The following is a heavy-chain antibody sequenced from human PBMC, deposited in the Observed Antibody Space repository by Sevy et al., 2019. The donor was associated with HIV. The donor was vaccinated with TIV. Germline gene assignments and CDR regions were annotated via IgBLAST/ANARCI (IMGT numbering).Heavy chain of an antibody. CDR3: AKAALRFLEWYNWFDP. J-gene: IGHJ5*02. V-gene: IGHV3-30*18. CDR1: GFTFSSYG. D-gene: IGHD3-3*01. CDR2: ISYDGSNK. Sequence: GGSLRLSCAASGFTFSSYGMHWVRQAPGKGLEWVAVISYDGSNKYYTDSMKGRFTISRDNSENTLYLQMNSLRAEDTAVYYCAKAALRFLEWYNWFDPWGQGTLVTVSS.